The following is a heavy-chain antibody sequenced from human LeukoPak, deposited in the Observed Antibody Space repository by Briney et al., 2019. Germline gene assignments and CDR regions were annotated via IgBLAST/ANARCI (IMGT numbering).Heavy chain of an antibody. J-gene: IGHJ5*02. CDR1: GFTFTSSA. D-gene: IGHD3-22*01. V-gene: IGHV1-46*01. CDR3: ARGVHVRMYDTNDNWFDP. Sequence: WASVKVSCKASGFTFTSSAMQWVRQARGQRLEWMGIINPSVGSTSYAQKFQGRVTMTRDMSTSTVYMELSSLRSEDTAVYYCARGVHVRMYDTNDNWFDPWGQGTLVTVSS. CDR2: INPSVGST.